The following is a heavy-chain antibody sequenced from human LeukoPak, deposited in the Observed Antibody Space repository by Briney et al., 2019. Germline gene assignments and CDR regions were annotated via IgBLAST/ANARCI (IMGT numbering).Heavy chain of an antibody. Sequence: SESLSLTCAVDGGSFSGYYWSWIRQPPGKGLEWIGEINHSGSTNYNPSLKSRVTISVDTSKNQFSLKLSSVTAADTAVYYCARGPSVADSPPFDYWGQGTLVTVSS. CDR1: GGSFSGYY. V-gene: IGHV4-34*01. CDR3: ARGPSVADSPPFDY. D-gene: IGHD6-19*01. CDR2: INHSGST. J-gene: IGHJ4*02.